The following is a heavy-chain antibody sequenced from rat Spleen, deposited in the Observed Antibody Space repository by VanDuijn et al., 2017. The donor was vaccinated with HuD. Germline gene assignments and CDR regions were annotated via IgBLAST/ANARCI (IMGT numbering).Heavy chain of an antibody. J-gene: IGHJ2*01. CDR2: ISSGGKT. Sequence: QVQLKESGPGLVQPSQTLSLTCTVSGFSLNSNGISWARQPPGKGLEWIAAISSGGKTYYNSGLKSRLSISRDTSKSQVFLKMNSLQTEDTAIYFCSRGGMYSDYLFDYWGQGVMVTVSS. V-gene: IGHV2S12*01. CDR1: GFSLNSNG. D-gene: IGHD1-6*01. CDR3: SRGGMYSDYLFDY.